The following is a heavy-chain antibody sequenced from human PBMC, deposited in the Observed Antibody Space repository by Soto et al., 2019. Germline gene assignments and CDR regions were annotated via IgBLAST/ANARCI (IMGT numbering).Heavy chain of an antibody. CDR1: GFTFSNYG. D-gene: IGHD3-3*01. V-gene: IGHV3-30*18. J-gene: IGHJ6*02. CDR3: TKRRNVLRFLELSSGMEV. CDR2: ISDDGSNK. Sequence: PGGSLRLSCVASGFTFSNYGMHWVRQAPGKGLEWVAFISDDGSNKYYADSMRGRFTMSRDNSKRTLYLQMSSLRVEDTAVYYCTKRRNVLRFLELSSGMEVWGQGTTVTVSS.